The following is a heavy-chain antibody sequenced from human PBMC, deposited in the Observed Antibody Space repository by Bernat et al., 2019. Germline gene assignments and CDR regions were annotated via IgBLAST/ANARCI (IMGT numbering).Heavy chain of an antibody. CDR3: ARGVTAGPNFDS. Sequence: QVQPQQWGAGLLKPSGTLSLNCAVYGGSFSGYYWTWIRQPPGKGLEWIGEVNHDGNTNYNPSLKSRVTISGDTSKNQFSLKVISVTAADTAVYFCARGVTAGPNFDSWGRGTLVSVSS. CDR1: GGSFSGYY. D-gene: IGHD6-13*01. J-gene: IGHJ4*01. V-gene: IGHV4-34*02. CDR2: VNHDGNT.